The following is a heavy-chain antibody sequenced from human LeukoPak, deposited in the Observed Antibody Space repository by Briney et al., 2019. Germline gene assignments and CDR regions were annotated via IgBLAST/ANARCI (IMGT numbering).Heavy chain of an antibody. V-gene: IGHV4-39*07. CDR2: IYYSGST. Sequence: PSETLSLTCTVSGGSISSSSYYWGWIRQPPGKGLEWIGSIYYSGSTYYNPSLKSRVTISVDTSKNQFSLKLSSVTAADTAVYYCARDLTYDYVWGSYRPLGRSFDPWGQGTLVTVSS. CDR3: ARDLTYDYVWGSYRPLGRSFDP. CDR1: GGSISSSSYY. D-gene: IGHD3-16*02. J-gene: IGHJ5*02.